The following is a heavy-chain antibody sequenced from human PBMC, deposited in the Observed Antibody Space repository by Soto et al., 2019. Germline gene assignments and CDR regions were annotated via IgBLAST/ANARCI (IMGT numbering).Heavy chain of an antibody. CDR1: GYTFTSYG. V-gene: IGHV1-18*01. D-gene: IGHD6-13*01. CDR2: ISAYNGNT. Sequence: ASVKVSCKASGYTFTSYGISWVLQAPGQGLEWMGWISAYNGNTNYAQKLQGRVTMTTDTSTSTAYMELRSLRSDDTAVYYCARDPGLAAAGWPWVVHGRGQGTKVTVSS. CDR3: ARDPGLAAAGWPWVVHG. J-gene: IGHJ6*02.